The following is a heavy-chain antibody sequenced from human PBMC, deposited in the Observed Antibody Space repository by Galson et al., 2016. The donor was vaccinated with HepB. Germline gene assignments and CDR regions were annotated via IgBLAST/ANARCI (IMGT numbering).Heavy chain of an antibody. D-gene: IGHD6-25*01. V-gene: IGHV3-23*01. J-gene: IGHJ5*02. CDR3: AKSRLWVDWFDP. Sequence: SLRLSCAASGFTFSTFAMSWVRQAPGKGLEWVPDISGTGGKTHYADSVKGRFTISRDNSKNTLSLQMNSLRAEDTAVYYCAKSRLWVDWFDPWGQGTLVTVSS. CDR1: GFTFSTFA. CDR2: ISGTGGKT.